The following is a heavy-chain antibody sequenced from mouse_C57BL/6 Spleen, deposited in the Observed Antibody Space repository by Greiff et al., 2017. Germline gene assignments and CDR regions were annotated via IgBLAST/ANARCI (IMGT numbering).Heavy chain of an antibody. V-gene: IGHV1-52*01. J-gene: IGHJ2*01. CDR1: GYTFTSYW. CDR3: AREGDWDDNFDY. CDR2: IDPSDSEN. Sequence: QVQLQQPGAELVRPGSSVKLSCKASGYTFTSYWMHWVKQRPIQGLEWIGNIDPSDSENHYNQKFKDKATLTVDKSSSTAYMQLSSLTSEDSAVYYCAREGDWDDNFDYWGQGTTLTVSS. D-gene: IGHD4-1*01.